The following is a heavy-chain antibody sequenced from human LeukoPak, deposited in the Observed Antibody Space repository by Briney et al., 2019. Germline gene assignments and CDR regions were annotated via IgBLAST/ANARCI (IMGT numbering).Heavy chain of an antibody. V-gene: IGHV3-23*01. Sequence: GGSLRLSCAASGFTFSNYAMHWVRQAPGKGLEWVSAISGSGGSTYYADSVKGRFTISRDNSKNTLYLQMNSLRAEDTAVYYCARSYSSGYDSFDYWGQGTLVTVSS. CDR1: GFTFSNYA. D-gene: IGHD6-19*01. CDR3: ARSYSSGYDSFDY. CDR2: ISGSGGST. J-gene: IGHJ4*02.